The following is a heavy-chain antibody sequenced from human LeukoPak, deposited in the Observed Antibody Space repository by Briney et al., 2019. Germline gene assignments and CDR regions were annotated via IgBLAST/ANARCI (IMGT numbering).Heavy chain of an antibody. V-gene: IGHV3-64*01. CDR1: GFTFSSYE. J-gene: IGHJ4*02. CDR3: ARDGYYDSSNYYDY. CDR2: ISTKGDRT. Sequence: PGGSLRLSCAASGFTFSSYEMNWVRQAPGMGPEYVSAISTKGDRTYYANSVKGRFTISRDNSKNTLYLQMGSLRAEDMAVYYCARDGYYDSSNYYDYWGQGTLVTVSS. D-gene: IGHD3-22*01.